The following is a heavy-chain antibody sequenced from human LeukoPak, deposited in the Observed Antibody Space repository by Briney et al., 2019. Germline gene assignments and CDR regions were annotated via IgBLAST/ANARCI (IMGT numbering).Heavy chain of an antibody. CDR1: GGTFSSYS. D-gene: IGHD1-1*01. CDR2: IIPIFDIP. V-gene: IGHV1-69*02. Sequence: SVKVSCKASGGTFSSYSISWVRQAPGQGLEWMGRIIPIFDIPNYAQKFQGRVTITADKSTTTAYMELSSLRSEDTAVYYCAKAPRHNWNDPFDYWGQGSLVTVAS. J-gene: IGHJ4*02. CDR3: AKAPRHNWNDPFDY.